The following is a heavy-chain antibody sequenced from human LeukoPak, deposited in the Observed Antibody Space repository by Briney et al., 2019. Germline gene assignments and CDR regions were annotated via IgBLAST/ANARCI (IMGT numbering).Heavy chain of an antibody. V-gene: IGHV4-59*08. D-gene: IGHD3-10*01. CDR1: GASTSSYY. CDR2: ISYSGST. J-gene: IGHJ4*02. Sequence: SETLSLTCTVSGASTSSYYWSWIRQPPGKGLEWIGYISYSGSTNYNASLKSRVTISADTSKNQVSLTLSSVTAADTAVYYCARHPELYFFDYWGQGTLVTVSS. CDR3: ARHPELYFFDY.